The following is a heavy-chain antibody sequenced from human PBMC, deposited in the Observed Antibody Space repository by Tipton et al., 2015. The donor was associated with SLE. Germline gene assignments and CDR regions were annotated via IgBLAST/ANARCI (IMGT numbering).Heavy chain of an antibody. Sequence: SLRLSCVASGFTFNNYWMNWVRQAPGKGLVWVSRITSDGSTTAYADLVRGRFTISRDNAKKTVYLQMNSLRAEDTALYDCARDLKQALPDYYGMDVWGQGTTVTVSS. V-gene: IGHV3-74*01. CDR1: GFTFNNYW. CDR3: ARDLKQALPDYYGMDV. CDR2: ITSDGSTT. D-gene: IGHD1-26*01. J-gene: IGHJ6*02.